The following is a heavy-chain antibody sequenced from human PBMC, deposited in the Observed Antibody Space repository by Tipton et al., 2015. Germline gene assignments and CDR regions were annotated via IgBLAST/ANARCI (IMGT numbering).Heavy chain of an antibody. CDR3: ARGLLLWFGMSDY. CDR2: ISYSGST. J-gene: IGHJ4*02. V-gene: IGHV4-38-2*02. CDR1: TYSISRDSY. Sequence: TLSLTCTISTYSISRDSYWSWIRQPPGKGLEWIGYISYSGSTHYNPSFKSRVAISVDTSKNQFSLKLNSVTAADTAVYYCARGLLLWFGMSDYWGRGTLVTVSS. D-gene: IGHD3-10*01.